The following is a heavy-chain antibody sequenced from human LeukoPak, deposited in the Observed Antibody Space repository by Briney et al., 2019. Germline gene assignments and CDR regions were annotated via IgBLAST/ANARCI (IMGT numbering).Heavy chain of an antibody. CDR3: ARGHYDILTGYLYYFDY. Sequence: SETLSLTCTVSGGSISSYYWSWIRQPPGKGLEWIGYIYYSGSTNYNPSLKSRVTISVGTSKNQFSLKLSSVTAADTAVYYCARGHYDILTGYLYYFDYWGQGTLVTVSS. D-gene: IGHD3-9*01. CDR1: GGSISSYY. V-gene: IGHV4-59*01. J-gene: IGHJ4*02. CDR2: IYYSGST.